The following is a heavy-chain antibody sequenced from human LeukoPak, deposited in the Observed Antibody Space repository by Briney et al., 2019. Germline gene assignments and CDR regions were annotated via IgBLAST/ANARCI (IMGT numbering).Heavy chain of an antibody. J-gene: IGHJ6*03. Sequence: PSETLSLTCTVSGGSISSYYWSWIRQPAGKGLEWIGRIYTSGSTNYNPSLRSRLTMSVDTSKNQFSLKLSSVTAADTAVYYCARDSSGYYEGYYYYMDVWGKGTTVTISS. CDR2: IYTSGST. CDR1: GGSISSYY. CDR3: ARDSSGYYEGYYYYMDV. V-gene: IGHV4-4*07. D-gene: IGHD3-22*01.